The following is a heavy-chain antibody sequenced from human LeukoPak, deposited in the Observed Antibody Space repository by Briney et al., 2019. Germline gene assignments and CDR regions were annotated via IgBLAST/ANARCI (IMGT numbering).Heavy chain of an antibody. V-gene: IGHV4-39*01. CDR3: ASGSSSGGWYPYFEH. J-gene: IGHJ4*02. Sequence: SSETLSLTCTVSGVSISSSGYYWGWIRQPPGRGLEWIGSLYDSGSTYYNPSLKSRVTISVDTSKNQFSLNLDSVTAADTAVYYCASGSSSGGWYPYFEHWGQGALVAVSS. CDR2: LYDSGST. CDR1: GVSISSSGYY. D-gene: IGHD6-19*01.